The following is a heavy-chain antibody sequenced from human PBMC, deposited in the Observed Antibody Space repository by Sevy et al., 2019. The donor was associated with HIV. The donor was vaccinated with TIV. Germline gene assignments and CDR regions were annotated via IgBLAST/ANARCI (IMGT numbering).Heavy chain of an antibody. CDR2: PSYDGSHK. CDR1: GFIFSNFA. V-gene: IGHV3-30*04. J-gene: IGHJ1*01. D-gene: IGHD1-26*01. CDR3: ARGENDDEFFQY. Sequence: GGSLRLSCTVSGFIFSNFAMHWVRQAPGKGLEWVAVPSYDGSHKYYADSVKGRFIVSRDNSRNILSLEMSSLTRDDTAVYYCARGENDDEFFQYWGQGTLVTVSS.